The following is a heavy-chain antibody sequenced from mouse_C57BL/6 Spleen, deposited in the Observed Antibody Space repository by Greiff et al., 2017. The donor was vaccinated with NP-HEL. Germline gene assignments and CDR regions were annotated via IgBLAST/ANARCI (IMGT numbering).Heavy chain of an antibody. CDR3: ARGGSYWYFDV. J-gene: IGHJ1*03. CDR2: IDPSDSET. Sequence: VQLQQPGAELVRPGSSVKLSYWMHWVKQRPIQGLEWIGNIDPSDSETHYNQKFKDKATLTVDKSSSTAYMQLSSLTSEDSAVYYCARGGSYWYFDVWGTGTTVTVSS. V-gene: IGHV1-52*01. CDR1: W.